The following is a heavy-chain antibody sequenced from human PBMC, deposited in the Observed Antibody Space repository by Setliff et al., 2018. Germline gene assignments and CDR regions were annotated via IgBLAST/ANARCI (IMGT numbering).Heavy chain of an antibody. CDR1: GFTFKSYA. Sequence: GGSLRLSCATSGFTFKSYAMIWVRQTPGKGLEWVSLIYSSGNTAYTDSVKGRFTISRDTSKNTVYLQMNNVTVDDTAVYFCARRGYSHDSSDYNRRKVFDYFDFWGQGAQVTVSS. CDR3: ARRGYSHDSSDYNRRKVFDYFDF. V-gene: IGHV3-53*01. D-gene: IGHD3-22*01. CDR2: IYSSGNT. J-gene: IGHJ4*02.